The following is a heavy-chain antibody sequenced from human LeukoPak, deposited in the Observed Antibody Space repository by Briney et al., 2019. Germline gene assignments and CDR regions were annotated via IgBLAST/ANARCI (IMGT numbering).Heavy chain of an antibody. V-gene: IGHV3-53*01. D-gene: IGHD2-15*01. J-gene: IGHJ3*02. CDR3: AGPYCSGGSCSNRGGAFDI. Sequence: GESLRLSCAASGFIVSNNYMSWVRQAPGKGLEWVSVIYSGGNTNYADSVKGRFTISRDNSKNTLYLQMNSLRAEDTAVYYCAGPYCSGGSCSNRGGAFDIWGQGTMVTVSS. CDR2: IYSGGNT. CDR1: GFIVSNNY.